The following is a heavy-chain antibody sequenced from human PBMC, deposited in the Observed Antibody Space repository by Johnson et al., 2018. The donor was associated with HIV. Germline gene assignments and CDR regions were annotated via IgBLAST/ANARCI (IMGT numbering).Heavy chain of an antibody. CDR3: VRGDLSDASFHI. CDR1: GFTVSSNY. CDR2: IYSGGST. V-gene: IGHV3-53*01. Sequence: QLVESGGGLIQPGGSLRLSCAASGFTVSSNYMSWVRQAPGKGLEWVSVIYSGGSTYYADYVEGRFTISRNNSKNTLYIQMNSLRAEDTAVYYCVRGDLSDASFHIWGQGTMVTVSS. J-gene: IGHJ3*02.